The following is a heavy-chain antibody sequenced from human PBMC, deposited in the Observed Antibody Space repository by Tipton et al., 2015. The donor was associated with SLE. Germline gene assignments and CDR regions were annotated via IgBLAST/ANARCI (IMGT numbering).Heavy chain of an antibody. D-gene: IGHD5-12*01. CDR1: GGSISSGGYY. CDR2: IYYSGST. J-gene: IGHJ4*02. Sequence: TLSLTCTVSGGSISSGGYYWSWIRQHPGKGLEWIGYIYYSGSTNYNPSLKRRVTMSVDTSKNQFSLKLSSVTAADTAVYYCARASWQYFDYWGQGTLVTVSS. CDR3: ARASWQYFDY. V-gene: IGHV4-31*03.